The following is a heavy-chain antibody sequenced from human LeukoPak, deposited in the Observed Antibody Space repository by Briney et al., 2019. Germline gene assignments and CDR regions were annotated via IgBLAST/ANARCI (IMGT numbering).Heavy chain of an antibody. CDR2: MYYSGVTN. D-gene: IGHD1-26*01. J-gene: IGHJ4*02. V-gene: IGHV4-31*03. CDR3: ARHGSGSDYFDPLDN. CDR1: GASISSGGYY. Sequence: SETLSLTCTVSGASISSGGYYWSWIRQLPGKGLEWIGYMYYSGVTNYYNPSLKSRVTISVDTSKNQFSLELTSVTAADTAVYYCARHGSGSDYFDPLDNWGPGTLVTVSS.